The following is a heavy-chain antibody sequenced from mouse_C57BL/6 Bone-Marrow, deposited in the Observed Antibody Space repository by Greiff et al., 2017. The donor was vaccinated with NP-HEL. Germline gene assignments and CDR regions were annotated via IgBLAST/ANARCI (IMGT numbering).Heavy chain of an antibody. CDR1: GFTFSSYA. CDR3: ARGDDGSSYGY. J-gene: IGHJ2*01. CDR2: ISDGGSYT. D-gene: IGHD1-1*01. Sequence: EVMLVESGGGLVKPGGSLKLSCAASGFTFSSYAMSWVRQTPEKRLEWVATISDGGSYTYYPDNVKGRFTISRDNAKNNLYLQMSHLKSEDTAMYYCARGDDGSSYGYWGQGTTLTVSS. V-gene: IGHV5-4*03.